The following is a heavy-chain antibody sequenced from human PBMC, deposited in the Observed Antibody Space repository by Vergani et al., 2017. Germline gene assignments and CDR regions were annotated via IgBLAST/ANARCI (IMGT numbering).Heavy chain of an antibody. CDR1: GCSISSYY. CDR2: IYYTGSP. CDR3: ARDSAIKYYDIWTGYNWFDP. Sequence: QVQLQESGPGLVKPSETLSLTCTVSGCSISSYYWRWLRQPPGKGLGWIGYIYYTGSPNYDPSLKSRVTISVDTAKNQFSLKLSSVTAADTAVYYCARDSAIKYYDIWTGYNWFDPWGQGTLVTVSS. V-gene: IGHV4-59*01. D-gene: IGHD3-9*01. J-gene: IGHJ5*02.